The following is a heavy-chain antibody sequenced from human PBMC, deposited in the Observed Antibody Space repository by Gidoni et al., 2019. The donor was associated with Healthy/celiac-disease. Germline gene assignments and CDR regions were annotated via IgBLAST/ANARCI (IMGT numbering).Heavy chain of an antibody. CDR3: AREEVRGVSYYYYGMDV. Sequence: QVQLVQSGAEVKKPGASVKVSCKASGYTFTSYYMHWVRQAPGQGLEWMGIINPSGGSTSYAQKFQGRVTMTRDTSTSTVYMELSSLRSEDTAVYYCAREEVRGVSYYYYGMDVWGQGTTVTVSS. CDR1: GYTFTSYY. CDR2: INPSGGST. D-gene: IGHD3-10*01. V-gene: IGHV1-46*01. J-gene: IGHJ6*02.